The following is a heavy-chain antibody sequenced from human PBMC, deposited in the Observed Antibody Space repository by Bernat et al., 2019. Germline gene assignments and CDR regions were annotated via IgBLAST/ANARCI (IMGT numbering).Heavy chain of an antibody. V-gene: IGHV3-53*01. CDR2: IYSGGST. CDR3: ARTSYGDYGPFDY. CDR1: GFTVSSNY. Sequence: EVQLVASGGGLIQPGGSLRLSCAASGFTVSSNYMSWVRQAPGKGLEWVSVIYSGGSTYYADSVKGRFTISRDNSKNTLYLQMNSLRAEDTAVYYCARTSYGDYGPFDYWGQGTLVTVSS. D-gene: IGHD4-17*01. J-gene: IGHJ4*02.